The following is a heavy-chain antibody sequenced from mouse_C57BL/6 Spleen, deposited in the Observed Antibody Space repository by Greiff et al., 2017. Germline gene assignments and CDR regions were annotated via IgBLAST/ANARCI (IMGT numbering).Heavy chain of an antibody. Sequence: QVQLQQSGPELVKPGASVKISCKASGYAFSSSWMNWVKQRPGKGLEWIGRIYPGDGDTNYNGKFKGKATLTADKSSSTAYMQLSSLTSEDSAVYFCARNWGRGAMDYWGQGTSVIVSS. CDR1: GYAFSSSW. J-gene: IGHJ4*01. CDR3: ARNWGRGAMDY. D-gene: IGHD4-1*01. V-gene: IGHV1-82*01. CDR2: IYPGDGDT.